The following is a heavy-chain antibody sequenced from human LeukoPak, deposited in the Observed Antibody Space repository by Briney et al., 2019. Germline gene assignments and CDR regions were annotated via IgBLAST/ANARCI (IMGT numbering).Heavy chain of an antibody. V-gene: IGHV3-23*01. D-gene: IGHD3-10*01. J-gene: IGHJ4*02. CDR1: GFTFSSYA. Sequence: AGGSLRLSCAASGFTFSSYAMSWARQAPGKGLEWVSAISGSGGSTYYADSVKGRFTISRDNSKNTLYLQMNSLRAEDTAVYYCAKAATMHYYGSGSFDYWGQGTLVTVSS. CDR3: AKAATMHYYGSGSFDY. CDR2: ISGSGGST.